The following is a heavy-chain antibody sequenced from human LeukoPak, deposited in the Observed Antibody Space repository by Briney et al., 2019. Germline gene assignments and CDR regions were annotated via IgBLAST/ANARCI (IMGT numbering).Heavy chain of an antibody. J-gene: IGHJ4*02. CDR3: AMTRKEEMATIGSFDY. CDR1: GGSTSSYY. CDR2: IYYSGST. D-gene: IGHD5-24*01. V-gene: IGHV4-59*01. Sequence: PSETLSLTCTVSGGSTSSYYWSWIRQPPGKGLEWIGYIYYSGSTNYNPSLKSRVTISVDTSKNQFSLKLSSVTAADTAVYYCAMTRKEEMATIGSFDYWGQGTLVTVSS.